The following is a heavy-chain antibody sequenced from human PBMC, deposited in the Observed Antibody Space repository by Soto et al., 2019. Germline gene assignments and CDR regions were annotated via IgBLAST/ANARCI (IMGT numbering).Heavy chain of an antibody. CDR1: GGSISSSSYY. J-gene: IGHJ6*02. D-gene: IGHD2-21*02. Sequence: SETLSLTCTVSGGSISSSSYYWGWIRQPPGKGLEWIGSIYHSGSTNYNPSLKSRVIISVDKSKTQFSLRLSSVTAADTAVYYCARDLWCYCGTDCYPLDVWGQGTTVTVSS. CDR3: ARDLWCYCGTDCYPLDV. CDR2: IYHSGST. V-gene: IGHV4-39*07.